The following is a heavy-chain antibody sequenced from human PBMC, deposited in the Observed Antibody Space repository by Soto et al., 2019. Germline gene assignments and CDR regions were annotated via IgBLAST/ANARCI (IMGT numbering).Heavy chain of an antibody. D-gene: IGHD3-22*01. V-gene: IGHV3-21*01. CDR1: GFTFSSYS. J-gene: IGHJ4*02. CDR2: ISSSSSYI. Sequence: EVQLVESGGGLVKPGGSLRLSCAASGFTFSSYSMNWVRQAPGKGLEWVSSISSSSSYIYYADSVKGRFTISRDNAKNTPYLQMNSLRAEDTAVYYCARDLGTYYYDSSGSHWGQGTLVTVSS. CDR3: ARDLGTYYYDSSGSH.